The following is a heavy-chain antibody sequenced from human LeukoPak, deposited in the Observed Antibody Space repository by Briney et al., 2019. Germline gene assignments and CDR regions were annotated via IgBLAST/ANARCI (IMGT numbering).Heavy chain of an antibody. CDR1: GFTFSSYA. Sequence: GGSLRLSCAASGFTFSSYAMSWVRQAPGKGLEWVSAICGSAGSTYYADSVKGRFTISRDNSKNTLYLQMNSLRAEDTAIYYCAKGTGGSCYSGADFWGQGTLITVSS. J-gene: IGHJ4*02. V-gene: IGHV3-23*01. CDR3: AKGTGGSCYSGADF. CDR2: ICGSAGST. D-gene: IGHD2-15*01.